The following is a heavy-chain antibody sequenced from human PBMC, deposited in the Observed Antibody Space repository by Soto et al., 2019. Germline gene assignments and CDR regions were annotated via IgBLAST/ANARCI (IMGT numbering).Heavy chain of an antibody. CDR1: GGSISSGGYY. Sequence: SQTLSLTCTVSGGSISSGGYYWSWIRQHPGKGLEWIGYIYYSGSTYYNPSLKSRVTISVDTSKNQFSLKLSSVTAADTAVYYCAGWYSSSRIRFGAFDIWGQGTMVTVSS. CDR2: IYYSGST. CDR3: AGWYSSSRIRFGAFDI. J-gene: IGHJ3*02. V-gene: IGHV4-31*03. D-gene: IGHD6-13*01.